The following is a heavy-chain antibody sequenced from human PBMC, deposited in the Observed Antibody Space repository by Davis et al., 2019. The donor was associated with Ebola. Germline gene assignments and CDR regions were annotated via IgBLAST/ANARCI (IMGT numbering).Heavy chain of an antibody. CDR1: GFTFSGSA. Sequence: GGSLRLSCAASGFTFSGSAMHWVRQASGKGLEWVGRIRSKANSYATAYAASVKGRFTISRDDSKNTAYLQMNSLRAEDTAVYYCARPQKVVYAKEGHYYYGMDVWGQGTTVTVSS. D-gene: IGHD2-8*02. CDR2: IRSKANSYAT. J-gene: IGHJ6*02. V-gene: IGHV3-73*01. CDR3: ARPQKVVYAKEGHYYYGMDV.